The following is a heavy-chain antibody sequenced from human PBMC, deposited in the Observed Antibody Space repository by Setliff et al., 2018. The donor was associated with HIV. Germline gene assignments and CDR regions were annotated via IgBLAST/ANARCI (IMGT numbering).Heavy chain of an antibody. Sequence: ASVKVSCKTSGYTFTAYYIHWVRQAPGQGLEWMGWINSNNGGTKYAQNFQGRVTMTRDTSITTAYMELSSLRSDDTAVYYCARVTFYGSANYYPFDPWGQGTLVTVSS. CDR3: ARVTFYGSANYYPFDP. CDR2: INSNNGGT. V-gene: IGHV1-2*02. CDR1: GYTFTAYY. J-gene: IGHJ5*02. D-gene: IGHD3-10*01.